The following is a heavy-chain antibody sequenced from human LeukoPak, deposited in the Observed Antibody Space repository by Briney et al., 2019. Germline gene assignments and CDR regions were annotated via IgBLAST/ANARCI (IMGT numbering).Heavy chain of an antibody. V-gene: IGHV3-30*18. CDR1: GFTFSSYG. Sequence: GGSLRLSCAASGFTFSSYGMHWARQAPGKGLEWVAVISYDGSNKYYADSVKGRFTISRDNSKNTLYLQMNSLRAEDTAVYYCAKSRSYQYYFDYWGQGTLVTVSS. CDR3: AKSRSYQYYFDY. CDR2: ISYDGSNK. J-gene: IGHJ4*02. D-gene: IGHD1-26*01.